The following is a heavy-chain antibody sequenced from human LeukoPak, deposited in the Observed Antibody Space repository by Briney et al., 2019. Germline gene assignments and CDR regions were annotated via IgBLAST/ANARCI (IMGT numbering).Heavy chain of an antibody. V-gene: IGHV5-51*01. CDR1: GYSFTTYW. CDR3: ARLLTSGTNIRDWFDP. Sequence: GESLKISCKGSGYSFTTYWIGWVRQMPGKGLEWMGIIFPAVSDTRYNPSFQGQVTLSADKSISTAYLQWSSLRASDTAIYYCARLLTSGTNIRDWFDPWGQGTLVTVSS. CDR2: IFPAVSDT. D-gene: IGHD3-16*01. J-gene: IGHJ5*02.